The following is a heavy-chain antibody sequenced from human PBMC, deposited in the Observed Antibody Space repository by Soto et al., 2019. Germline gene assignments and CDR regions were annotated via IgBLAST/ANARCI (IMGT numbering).Heavy chain of an antibody. CDR3: SRGGVRSGAYNDWFDP. CDR2: IKHAGREK. CDR1: GFSFSTYW. J-gene: IGHJ5*02. D-gene: IGHD3-3*01. Sequence: GGSLRLSCAASGFSFSTYWMSWVRQAPGKGLEWVANIKHAGREKYYVDSVKGRFTISRDNAKNLLYLQMNSLTAEDTAVYYCSRGGVRSGAYNDWFDPWGQGTLVTVSS. V-gene: IGHV3-7*03.